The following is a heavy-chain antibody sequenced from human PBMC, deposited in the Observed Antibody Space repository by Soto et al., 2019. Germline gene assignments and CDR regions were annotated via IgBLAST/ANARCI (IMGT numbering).Heavy chain of an antibody. V-gene: IGHV4-59*01. J-gene: IGHJ2*01. Sequence: QVQLQESGPGLVKPSETLSLTCTISGDSSSSYYWSWIRQSPGKGLEWIGYIFYSGSTNYNPSLKGRVTISVDTSKNQFSLKLNSVTAADTAVYYCARASGYYWSFDLWGRGTLVTVSS. CDR2: IFYSGST. CDR1: GDSSSSYY. D-gene: IGHD3-22*01. CDR3: ARASGYYWSFDL.